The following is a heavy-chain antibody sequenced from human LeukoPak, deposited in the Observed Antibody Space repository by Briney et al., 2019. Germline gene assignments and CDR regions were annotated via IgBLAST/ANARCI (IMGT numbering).Heavy chain of an antibody. J-gene: IGHJ6*02. CDR2: IYYSGST. CDR3: ARAVVRGYSSSSRYYGMDV. CDR1: GGSISSYY. V-gene: IGHV4-59*01. Sequence: SETLSLTCTVSGGSISSYYWSWIRQPPGKGLEWIGYIYYSGSTNYNPSLKSRVTISVDTSKNQFSLKLSSVTAADTAVYYCARAVVRGYSSSSRYYGMDVWGQGTTVTVSS. D-gene: IGHD6-6*01.